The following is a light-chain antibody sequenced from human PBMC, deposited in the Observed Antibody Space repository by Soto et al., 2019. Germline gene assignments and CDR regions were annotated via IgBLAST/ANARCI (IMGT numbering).Light chain of an antibody. V-gene: IGLV2-8*01. CDR1: SSDVGGYNY. CDR2: EVS. CDR3: SSYSGRNNSVV. Sequence: QSALTQPPSASGSPGQSVTISCTGTSSDVGGYNYVSWYQQHPGKAPKLMIYEVSKRPSGVTDSFSGSKSGNTPSLTVSGLQAEDEADYYCSSYSGRNNSVVFGGGIKLTVL. J-gene: IGLJ2*01.